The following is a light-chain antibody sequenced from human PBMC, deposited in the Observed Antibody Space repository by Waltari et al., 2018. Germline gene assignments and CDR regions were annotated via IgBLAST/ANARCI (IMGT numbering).Light chain of an antibody. V-gene: IGLV1-44*01. J-gene: IGLJ1*01. CDR1: TSNIGSNP. Sequence: QAVLTQPPSASGTHGQRVTISCSGSTSNIGSNPVNWYQQLPGTAPKLLMYTNNQRPSGVPDRFSGSRSAPSASLGISGLQSEDEADYYCAAWDDSLNGYVFGTGTKVTVL. CDR3: AAWDDSLNGYV. CDR2: TNN.